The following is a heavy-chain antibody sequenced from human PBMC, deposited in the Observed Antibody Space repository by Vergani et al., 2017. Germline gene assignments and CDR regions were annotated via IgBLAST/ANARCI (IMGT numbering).Heavy chain of an antibody. CDR1: GFTFSSFW. Sequence: EVQLVESGGGLVQPGGSLRLSCAASGFTFSSFWMSWVRQAPGKGLEWVANIKQDGSEKYYVDSVKGRFTISRDNAKNSLYLQMNSLRAEDTAVYYCARGHHCSSTSCFWFDPWGQGTLVTVSS. CDR2: IKQDGSEK. V-gene: IGHV3-7*03. CDR3: ARGHHCSSTSCFWFDP. D-gene: IGHD2-2*01. J-gene: IGHJ5*02.